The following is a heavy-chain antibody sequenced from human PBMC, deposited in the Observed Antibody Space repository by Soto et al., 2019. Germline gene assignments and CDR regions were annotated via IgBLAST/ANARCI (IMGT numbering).Heavy chain of an antibody. CDR2: ISGSGGST. CDR1: GFTFSSYA. V-gene: IGHV3-23*01. D-gene: IGHD3-16*01. J-gene: IGHJ6*02. Sequence: EVQLLESGGGLVQPGGSLRLSCAASGFTFSSYAMSWVRQAPGKGLEWVSAISGSGGSTYYADSVKGRFTISRDNSQNRLYVQMNRLRAEDTAGYYCAKYPRHLGCYYYGMDVWGQGTTVTVSS. CDR3: AKYPRHLGCYYYGMDV.